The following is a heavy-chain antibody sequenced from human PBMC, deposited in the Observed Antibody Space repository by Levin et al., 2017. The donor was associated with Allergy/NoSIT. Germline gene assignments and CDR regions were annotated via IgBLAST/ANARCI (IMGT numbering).Heavy chain of an antibody. J-gene: IGHJ4*02. CDR1: GFPFSDYG. CDR3: ARQGGVVNPDH. D-gene: IGHD2-21*01. CDR2: ISSDGKNE. Sequence: GGSLRLSCAGSGFPFSDYGIQWVRQAPGKGLEWVAVISSDGKNEHYSETLKGRFTISRDNSRKILYLQMHSLRPEDTAVYYCARQGGVVNPDHWGQGTLVTVSS. V-gene: IGHV3-30*03.